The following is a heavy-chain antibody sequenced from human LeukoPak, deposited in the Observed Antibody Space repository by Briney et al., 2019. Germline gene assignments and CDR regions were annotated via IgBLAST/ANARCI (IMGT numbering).Heavy chain of an antibody. J-gene: IGHJ4*02. CDR1: GGSINTPNYY. D-gene: IGHD6-19*01. Sequence: SETLSLTCTVSGGSINTPNYYWGWVRQSPGKALEWIGSVYYSGTTSSNPSLKSRVTISVDMSKNDFSLRLRSVTAADTAVYYCARGTLYSGWSYYFDYWGQGSQVTVSS. CDR2: VYYSGTT. CDR3: ARGTLYSGWSYYFDY. V-gene: IGHV4-39*07.